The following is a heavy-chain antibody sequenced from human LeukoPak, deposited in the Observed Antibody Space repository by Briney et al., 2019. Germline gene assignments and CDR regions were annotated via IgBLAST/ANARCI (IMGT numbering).Heavy chain of an antibody. D-gene: IGHD3-10*01. CDR3: ARGHGSGSSVY. J-gene: IGHJ4*02. Sequence: ASVKVSCKASGYTFTDFYMLWVRQAPGQGLEWMGWINPNSGNTGYAQKFQGRVTMTRNTSISTAYMELSSLRSEDTAVYYCARGHGSGSSVYWGQGTLVTVSS. V-gene: IGHV1-8*02. CDR2: INPNSGNT. CDR1: GYTFTDFY.